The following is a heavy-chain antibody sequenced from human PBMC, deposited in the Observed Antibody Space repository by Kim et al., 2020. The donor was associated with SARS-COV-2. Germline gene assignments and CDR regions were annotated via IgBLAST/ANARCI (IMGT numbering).Heavy chain of an antibody. D-gene: IGHD3-22*01. CDR2: ISAYNGNT. Sequence: ASVKVSCKASGYTFTSYGISWVRQAPGQGLEWMGWISAYNGNTNYAQKLQGRVTMTTDTSTSTAYMELRSLRSDDTAVYYCARHTTMIVVVTDYYYYGMDVWGQGTTVTVSS. V-gene: IGHV1-18*01. CDR1: GYTFTSYG. CDR3: ARHTTMIVVVTDYYYYGMDV. J-gene: IGHJ6*02.